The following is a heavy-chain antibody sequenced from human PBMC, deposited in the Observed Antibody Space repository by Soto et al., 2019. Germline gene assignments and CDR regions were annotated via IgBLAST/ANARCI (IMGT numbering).Heavy chain of an antibody. CDR1: GGSISSYY. V-gene: IGHV4-4*07. J-gene: IGHJ6*04. D-gene: IGHD1-20*01. CDR3: ASHNPRGDYYYCGMDV. CDR2: IYTSGST. Sequence: SETLSLTCTVSGGSISSYYWSWIRQPAGKGLEWIGRIYTSGSTNYNPSLKSRVTMSVDTSKNQFSLKLSSVTAADTAVYYCASHNPRGDYYYCGMDVWGKGTTVTVSS.